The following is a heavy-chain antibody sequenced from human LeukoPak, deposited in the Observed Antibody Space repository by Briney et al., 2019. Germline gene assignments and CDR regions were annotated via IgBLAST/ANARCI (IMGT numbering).Heavy chain of an antibody. V-gene: IGHV1-69*13. CDR3: ARDARRGTYGDYDYYYYGMDV. J-gene: IGHJ6*02. CDR2: IIPIFGTA. Sequence: GASVKVSCKASGGTFSSYAISWVRQAPGQGLEWMGGIIPIFGTANYAQKFQGRVTITADESTSTAYMELSSLRSEDMAVYYCARDARRGTYGDYDYYYYGMDVWGQGTTVTVSS. D-gene: IGHD4-17*01. CDR1: GGTFSSYA.